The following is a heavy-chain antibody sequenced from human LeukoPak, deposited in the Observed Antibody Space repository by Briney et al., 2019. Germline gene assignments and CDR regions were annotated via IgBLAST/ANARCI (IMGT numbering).Heavy chain of an antibody. D-gene: IGHD1-26*01. CDR2: IKSKTDGGTT. CDR3: TTRGVVGATLAFAI. J-gene: IGHJ3*02. Sequence: GGSLRLSCAASGFTFSNAWMSWVRQAPGKGLKWVGRIKSKTDGGTTDYAAPVKGRFTISRDDSKNTLYLQMNSLKTEDTAVYYCTTRGVVGATLAFAIWGQGTMVTVSS. V-gene: IGHV3-15*01. CDR1: GFTFSNAW.